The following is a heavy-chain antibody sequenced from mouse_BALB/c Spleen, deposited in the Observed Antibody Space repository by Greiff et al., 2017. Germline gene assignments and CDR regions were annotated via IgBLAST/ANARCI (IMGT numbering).Heavy chain of an antibody. CDR3: VRDYYGRGNAMDY. V-gene: IGHV2-9-2*01. Sequence: VQLKGSGPGLVAPSQSLSITCTVSWFPLTRYDISWIRQPPGKGLEWLGVIWTGGGTNYNSAFMSRLSISKDNSKSQVFLKMNSLQTDDTAIYYCVRDYYGRGNAMDYWGQGTSVTVSS. D-gene: IGHD1-1*01. CDR2: IWTGGGT. CDR1: WFPLTRYD. J-gene: IGHJ4*01.